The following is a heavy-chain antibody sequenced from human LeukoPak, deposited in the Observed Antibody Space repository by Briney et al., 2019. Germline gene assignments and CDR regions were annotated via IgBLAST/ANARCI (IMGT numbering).Heavy chain of an antibody. V-gene: IGHV1-8*01. J-gene: IGHJ6*02. CDR3: ARGRKFMVRGVYYYGMDV. CDR1: GNTFTSYD. Sequence: GASVKVSCKASGNTFTSYDINWVRQATGQGLEWMGWMNPNSGNTGYAQKFQGRVTMTRNTSISTAYMELSSLRSEDTAVYYCARGRKFMVRGVYYYGMDVWGQGTTVTVSS. CDR2: MNPNSGNT. D-gene: IGHD3-10*01.